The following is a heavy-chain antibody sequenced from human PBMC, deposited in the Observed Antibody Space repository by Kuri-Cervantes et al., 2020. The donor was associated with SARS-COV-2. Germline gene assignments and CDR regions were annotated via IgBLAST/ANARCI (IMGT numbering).Heavy chain of an antibody. CDR3: ARAAIVGETYDAIDV. CDR2: INHSGST. Sequence: SETLSLTCAVYGGSFSGYYWSWIRQPPGKGLEWIGEINHSGSTNYNPSLKSRVTISVDTSKTQFSLKLTSVTAADTAMYYCARAAIVGETYDAIDVWGQGTMVTVSS. CDR1: GGSFSGYY. D-gene: IGHD1-26*01. V-gene: IGHV4-34*01. J-gene: IGHJ3*01.